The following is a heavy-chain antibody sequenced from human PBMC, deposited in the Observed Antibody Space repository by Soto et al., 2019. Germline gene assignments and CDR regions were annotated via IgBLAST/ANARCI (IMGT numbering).Heavy chain of an antibody. Sequence: EVQLVESGGGLVKPGGSLRLSCAASGFTFSNVWMSWVRQAPGKGLEWVGRIKSSTDGQTKDYAAPLKGRFTISRDDSKSTLSLQMNSLKTEDTAVYYCTTGPGLFDYWGQGTLVTVSS. V-gene: IGHV3-15*01. J-gene: IGHJ4*02. CDR1: GFTFSNVW. D-gene: IGHD1-1*01. CDR2: IKSSTDGQTK. CDR3: TTGPGLFDY.